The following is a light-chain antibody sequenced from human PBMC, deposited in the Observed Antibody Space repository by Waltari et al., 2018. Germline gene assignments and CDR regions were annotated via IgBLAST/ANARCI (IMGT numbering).Light chain of an antibody. CDR1: ETTTNY. Sequence: DIQMTQSPSSLSASVGDSVTITCRASETTTNYLNWYQKKPGEAPQLLIYSAYRLQSGAPSRFSGSGSWADFTLTISGLQPEDCATYYCQQSYLLPWTFGQGTKVEIK. CDR2: SAY. V-gene: IGKV1-39*01. CDR3: QQSYLLPWT. J-gene: IGKJ1*01.